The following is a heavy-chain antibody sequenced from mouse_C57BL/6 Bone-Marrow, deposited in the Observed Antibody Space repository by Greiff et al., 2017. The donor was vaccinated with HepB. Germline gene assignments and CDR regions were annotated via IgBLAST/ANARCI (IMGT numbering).Heavy chain of an antibody. CDR2: INPSSGYT. J-gene: IGHJ1*03. Sequence: QVQLQQSGAELVKPGASVKLSCKASGYTFTSYWMHWVKQRPGQGLEWIGYINPSSGYTKYNQKFKDKATLTADKSSSTAYMQMSSLTYEDSAVYDCARCESPYFAVWGRGTAVTVTS. CDR1: GYTFTSYW. CDR3: ARCESPYFAV. V-gene: IGHV1-7*01.